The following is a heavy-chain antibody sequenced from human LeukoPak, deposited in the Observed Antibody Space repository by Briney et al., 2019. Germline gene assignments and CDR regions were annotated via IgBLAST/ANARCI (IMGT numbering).Heavy chain of an antibody. J-gene: IGHJ4*02. Sequence: PSETLSLTCTVSGGSISSYYWSWIRQPAGKGLEWIGYIYYSGSTNYNPSLKSRVTISVDTSKNQFSLKLSSVTAADTAVYYCARKGGIVGVLNYWGQGTLVTVSS. CDR3: ARKGGIVGVLNY. V-gene: IGHV4-59*08. CDR1: GGSISSYY. CDR2: IYYSGST. D-gene: IGHD1-26*01.